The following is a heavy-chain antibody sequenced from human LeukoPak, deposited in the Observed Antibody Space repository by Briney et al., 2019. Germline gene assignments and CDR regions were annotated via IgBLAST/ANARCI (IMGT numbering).Heavy chain of an antibody. CDR2: ISTSGSTI. J-gene: IGHJ4*02. CDR1: GFIFNDYY. D-gene: IGHD7-27*01. CDR3: ARDSGDRPQAVGYFFDY. Sequence: GGSLRLSCAASGFIFNDYYMSWIRQAPGKGLEWVSYISTSGSTIYYADSVKGRFTISRDNAKNSLYLQMNSLRAEDTAVYYCARDSGDRPQAVGYFFDYWGQGSLVTVSS. V-gene: IGHV3-11*04.